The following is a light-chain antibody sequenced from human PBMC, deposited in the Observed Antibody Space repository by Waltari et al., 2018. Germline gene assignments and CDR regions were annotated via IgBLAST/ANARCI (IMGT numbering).Light chain of an antibody. CDR1: QSGLYSSNNKNY. CDR2: WAS. CDR3: QQYYSTPYT. V-gene: IGKV4-1*01. Sequence: DIVMTQSPDSLAVSLGERATINCQSSQSGLYSSNNKNYLAWYQQKPGQPPKLLIYWASTREAGVPDRFSGSGSGTDFTLTISSLQAGDVAVYYCQQYYSTPYTFGQGTKLEIK. J-gene: IGKJ2*01.